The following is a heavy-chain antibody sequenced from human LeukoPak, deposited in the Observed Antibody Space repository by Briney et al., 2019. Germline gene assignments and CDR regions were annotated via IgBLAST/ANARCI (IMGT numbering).Heavy chain of an antibody. J-gene: IGHJ4*02. CDR3: TRVVLVGSTYSYFDY. Sequence: GGSLRLSCAASGFTFSDHYMDWVRQAPGKGLEWVGRTRKKTNIYTTEYAASVKGKFTISRDDSKNSLYLQMNSLKTEDTAVYYCTRVVLVGSTYSYFDYWGQGTLVTVSS. V-gene: IGHV3-72*01. CDR2: TRKKTNIYTT. D-gene: IGHD1-26*01. CDR1: GFTFSDHY.